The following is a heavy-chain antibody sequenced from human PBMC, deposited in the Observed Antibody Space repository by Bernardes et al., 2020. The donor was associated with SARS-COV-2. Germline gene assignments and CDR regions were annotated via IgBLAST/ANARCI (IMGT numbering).Heavy chain of an antibody. D-gene: IGHD3-3*01. CDR3: ARHSGRPQLKMFGVVFNPGIWFDP. Sequence: GESLKISCKGSGYSFTSYWIGWVRQMPGKGLEWMGIIYPGDSDTRYSPSFQGQVTISADKSISTAYLQWSSLKASDTAMYYCARHSGRPQLKMFGVVFNPGIWFDPWGQGTLVTVSS. V-gene: IGHV5-51*01. CDR1: GYSFTSYW. CDR2: IYPGDSDT. J-gene: IGHJ5*02.